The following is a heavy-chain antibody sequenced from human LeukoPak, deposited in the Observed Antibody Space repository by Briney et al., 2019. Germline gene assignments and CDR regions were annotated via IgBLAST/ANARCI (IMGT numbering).Heavy chain of an antibody. Sequence: SETLSLTCTVSGGSISSGNYYWSWIRQPAGKGLEWIGRIYTSGSTNYNPSLKSRVTISVDTSKNQFSLKLSSVTAADTAVYYCARDRGGSYWGYFFDYWGQGTLVTVSS. CDR2: IYTSGST. CDR3: ARDRGGSYWGYFFDY. V-gene: IGHV4-61*02. D-gene: IGHD1-26*01. CDR1: GGSISSGNYY. J-gene: IGHJ4*02.